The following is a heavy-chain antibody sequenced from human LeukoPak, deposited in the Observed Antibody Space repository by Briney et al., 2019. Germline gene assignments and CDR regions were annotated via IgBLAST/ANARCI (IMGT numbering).Heavy chain of an antibody. Sequence: ASVKVSCKASGYTFTSYGISWVRQAPGQGLEWVGWISAYNGNTNYAQKLQGRVTMTTDTSTSTAYMELRSLRSDDTAVYYCAREGGYDYVWGSYRYHDYWGQGTLVTVSS. D-gene: IGHD3-16*02. CDR2: ISAYNGNT. V-gene: IGHV1-18*01. J-gene: IGHJ4*02. CDR3: AREGGYDYVWGSYRYHDY. CDR1: GYTFTSYG.